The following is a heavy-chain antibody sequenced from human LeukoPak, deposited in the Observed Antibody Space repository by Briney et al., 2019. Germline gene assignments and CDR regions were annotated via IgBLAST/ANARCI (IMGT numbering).Heavy chain of an antibody. CDR3: ARGLRATKPEFDC. J-gene: IGHJ4*02. CDR1: GGSISSGSYY. D-gene: IGHD5-12*01. CDR2: IYTSGST. Sequence: PSQTLSLTCTVSGGSISSGSYYWSWIRQPAGKGLEWVGLIYTSGSTNYKPSLKGRITISVDTSKNQFSLKLSSVTAADTAVYYCARGLRATKPEFDCWGQGTLVTVSS. V-gene: IGHV4-61*02.